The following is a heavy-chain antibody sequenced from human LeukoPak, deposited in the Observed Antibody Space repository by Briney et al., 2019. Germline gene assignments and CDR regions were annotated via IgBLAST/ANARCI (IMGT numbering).Heavy chain of an antibody. D-gene: IGHD1-7*01. CDR3: ARGLNWNYDLGWVAP. V-gene: IGHV1-18*01. CDR1: GYSFSSCS. Sequence: ASVKVSCKASGYSFSSCSISWVRQAPGQRLEWMGWISGYNGNTNYAQKFQGRVTLTTETSTSTAYMELRSLRSDDTAIYYCARGLNWNYDLGWVAPWGQGTLVAVS. J-gene: IGHJ5*02. CDR2: ISGYNGNT.